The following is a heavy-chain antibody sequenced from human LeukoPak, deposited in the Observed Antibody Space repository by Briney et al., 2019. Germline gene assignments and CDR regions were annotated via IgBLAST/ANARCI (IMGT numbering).Heavy chain of an antibody. J-gene: IGHJ3*02. CDR1: GFTFSTYA. CDR2: ISYDGRNK. V-gene: IGHV3-30*04. Sequence: GGSLRLSCAVSGFTFSTYAMHWVRQAPGKGLEWVAFISYDGRNKYYADSVKGRFTIYRDNSKNTLFLQMNSLRAEDTAVYYCAKGYYEIHDAFDIWGQGTMVTVSS. CDR3: AKGYYEIHDAFDI. D-gene: IGHD3-9*01.